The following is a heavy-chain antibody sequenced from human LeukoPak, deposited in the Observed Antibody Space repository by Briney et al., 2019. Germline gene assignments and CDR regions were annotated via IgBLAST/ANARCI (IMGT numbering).Heavy chain of an antibody. CDR3: ARRRGEGYYGSGSYYNGYFDY. CDR2: IYYSGGT. CDR1: GGSISSYY. J-gene: IGHJ4*02. D-gene: IGHD3-10*01. V-gene: IGHV4-59*08. Sequence: SETLSLTCTVSGGSISSYYWSWIRQPPGKGLEWIGYIYYSGGTNYNPSLKSRVTISVDTSKNQFSLKLSSVTAADTAVYYCARRRGEGYYGSGSYYNGYFDYWGQGTLVTVSS.